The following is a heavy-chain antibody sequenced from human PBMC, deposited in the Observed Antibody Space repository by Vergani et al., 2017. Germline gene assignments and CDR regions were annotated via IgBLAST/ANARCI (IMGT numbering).Heavy chain of an antibody. Sequence: EVQLVESGGGLVKPGGSLRLSCAASGFTFSNAWMSWVRQAPGKGLEWVGRIKSKTDGGTTDYAAPVKGRFTITRDDSKNTVYLQMNSLKTEDTAVYYCTTGALRRTGTYYYYYYYRDVWGEGP. V-gene: IGHV3-15*01. D-gene: IGHD1/OR15-1a*01. CDR3: TTGALRRTGTYYYYYYYRDV. CDR1: GFTFSNAW. CDR2: IKSKTDGGTT. J-gene: IGHJ6*03.